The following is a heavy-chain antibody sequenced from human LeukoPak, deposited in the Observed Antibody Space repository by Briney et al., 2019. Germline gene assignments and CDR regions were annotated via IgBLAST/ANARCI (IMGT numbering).Heavy chain of an antibody. D-gene: IGHD4-17*01. CDR1: GFTVSSNY. J-gene: IGHJ4*02. Sequence: GGSLRLSCAASGFTVSSNYMSWVRQAPGKGLEWVSVIYSGGSTYYADSVKGRFTISRDNSKNTLYLQMNSLRAEDTAVYYCARVAYADYPTPIDYWGQGTLVTVSS. CDR2: IYSGGST. V-gene: IGHV3-53*01. CDR3: ARVAYADYPTPIDY.